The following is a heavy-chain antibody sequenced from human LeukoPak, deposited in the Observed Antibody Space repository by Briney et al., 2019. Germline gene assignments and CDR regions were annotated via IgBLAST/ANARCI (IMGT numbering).Heavy chain of an antibody. D-gene: IGHD3-22*01. Sequence: GRSLRLSCAASGFTFSSYGMHWVRQAPGKGLEWVAVIWYDGSNEYYADSVKGRFTISRDNSKNTLYLQMNSLRDEDTAVYYCAKGDRGFYYAMDVWGQGTTGTVSS. CDR3: AKGDRGFYYAMDV. J-gene: IGHJ6*02. CDR2: IWYDGSNE. CDR1: GFTFSSYG. V-gene: IGHV3-33*06.